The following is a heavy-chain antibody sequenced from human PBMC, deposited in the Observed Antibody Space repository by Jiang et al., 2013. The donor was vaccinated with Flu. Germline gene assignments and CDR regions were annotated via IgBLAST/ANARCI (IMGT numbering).Heavy chain of an antibody. CDR2: MSGSGLST. CDR1: GFTFRSYA. D-gene: IGHD3-10*01. V-gene: IGHV3-23*01. CDR3: AKDRGDYFASGNYDY. Sequence: VQLLESGGGLVQPGKSLRLSCAASGFTFRSYAMSWVRQPPGKGLEWVSSMSGSGLSTYYADSVKGRFTISRDNSKNTLYLQMNSLRVEDSAMYYCAKDRGDYFASGNYDYWGRGTLVTVSS. J-gene: IGHJ4*02.